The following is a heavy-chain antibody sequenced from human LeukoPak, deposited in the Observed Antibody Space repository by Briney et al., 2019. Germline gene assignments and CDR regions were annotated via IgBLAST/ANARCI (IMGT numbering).Heavy chain of an antibody. CDR1: GFTFSTYN. CDR2: ISTDSTSI. Sequence: PGGSLRLSCAASGFTFSTYNMNWVRQAPGKGLEWLSYISTDSTSIYYADSVKGRFTISRDNAKNSLYLQMNSLRAEDTAMYYCATSGYTHAFDYWGQGTLVTVSS. V-gene: IGHV3-48*01. D-gene: IGHD5-18*01. J-gene: IGHJ4*02. CDR3: ATSGYTHAFDY.